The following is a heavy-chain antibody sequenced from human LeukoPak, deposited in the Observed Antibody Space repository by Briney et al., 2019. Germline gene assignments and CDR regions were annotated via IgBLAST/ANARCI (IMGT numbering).Heavy chain of an antibody. D-gene: IGHD3-16*01. V-gene: IGHV3-23*01. CDR3: AQGRWGSYHLWDAFDI. J-gene: IGHJ3*02. Sequence: PGGSPRLSCAASGFTFSSYAMSWVRQAPGKGLEWVSAISGSGGSTYYADSVKGRFTISRDNSKNTLYLQMNSLRAEDTAVYYCAQGRWGSYHLWDAFDIWGQGTMVTVSS. CDR1: GFTFSSYA. CDR2: ISGSGGST.